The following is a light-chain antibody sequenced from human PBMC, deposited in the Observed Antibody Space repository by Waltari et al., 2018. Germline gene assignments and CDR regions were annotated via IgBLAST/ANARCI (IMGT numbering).Light chain of an antibody. CDR2: GAS. V-gene: IGKV3-20*01. CDR1: PNIGNY. CDR3: QHHVRLPAT. J-gene: IGKJ1*01. Sequence: IVLTQSPGTLSLSPGGRATLSCRASPNIGNYLAWYQQKPGQAPRLLICGASSRATGIPDRFSGSGSGADFSLTISRLEPEDFAVYECQHHVRLPATFGQGTKV.